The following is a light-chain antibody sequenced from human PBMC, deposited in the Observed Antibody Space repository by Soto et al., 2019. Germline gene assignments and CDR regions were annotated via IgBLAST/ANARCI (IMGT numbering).Light chain of an antibody. CDR1: QGVTTH. CDR2: GAS. J-gene: IGKJ5*01. V-gene: IGKV3-20*01. CDR3: QQYGNSPSST. Sequence: TQSPGTVCVSPGESVTLYCRAAQGVTTHFAWYQQKPGQAPRLLIYGASSRATGIPDRFSGSGSGTDFTLTISRLEPEDFAVYYCQQYGNSPSSTFGQGTRLDIK.